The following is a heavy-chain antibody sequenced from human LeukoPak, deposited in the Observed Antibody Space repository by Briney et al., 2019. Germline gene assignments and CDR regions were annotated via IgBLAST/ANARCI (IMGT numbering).Heavy chain of an antibody. CDR1: GFTFSSYA. J-gene: IGHJ4*02. D-gene: IGHD6-6*01. V-gene: IGHV3-30*14. CDR3: ARDDKQLAGVDY. Sequence: QPGRSLRLSCAASGFTFSSYAMHWVRQAPGKGLEWVAVISYDGSNKYYADSVKGRFTISRDNSKNTLYLQMNSLRTEDTAVYYCARDDKQLAGVDYWGQGTLVTVSS. CDR2: ISYDGSNK.